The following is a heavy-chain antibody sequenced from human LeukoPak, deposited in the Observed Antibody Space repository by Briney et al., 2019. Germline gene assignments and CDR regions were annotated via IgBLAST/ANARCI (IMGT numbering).Heavy chain of an antibody. J-gene: IGHJ4*02. D-gene: IGHD5-18*01. CDR2: INPNSGGT. CDR3: ARPLTDTAMAEDYFDY. CDR1: GYTFTGYY. Sequence: ASVKVSCKASGYTFTGYYMHWVRQAPGQGLEWMGWINPNSGGTNYAQKFQGRVTMTRDTSISTACMELSRLRSDDTAVYYCARPLTDTAMAEDYFDYWGQGTLVTVSS. V-gene: IGHV1-2*02.